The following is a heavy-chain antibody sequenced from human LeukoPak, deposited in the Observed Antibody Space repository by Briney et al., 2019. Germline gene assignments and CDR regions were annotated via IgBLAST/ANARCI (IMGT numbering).Heavy chain of an antibody. CDR2: INSDGSIT. D-gene: IGHD2-2*01. J-gene: IGHJ4*02. CDR3: ASSTQISKYADY. CDR1: GFTFSSYW. Sequence: GGSLRLSCAASGFTFSSYWMHWVRQAPGKGLVWVSRINSDGSITTYADSVRGRFTISRDNAKSTLYLQMNSLRAEDTAVYYCASSTQISKYADYWGQGALVTVSS. V-gene: IGHV3-74*01.